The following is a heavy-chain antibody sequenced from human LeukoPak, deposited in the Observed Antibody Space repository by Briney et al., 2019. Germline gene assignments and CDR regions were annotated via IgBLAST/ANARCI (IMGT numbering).Heavy chain of an antibody. D-gene: IGHD3-10*01. V-gene: IGHV3-9*01. CDR3: ATRSGSFAFDY. CDR1: GFTIDDYA. CDR2: ISWNSAST. J-gene: IGHJ4*02. Sequence: GGSLRLSCAASGFTIDDYAMHWVRQAPGKGLEWVSGISWNSASTAYVDSVKGRFTISRDNAKNSLYLQMNSLRPEDTALYFCATRSGSFAFDYWGQGTLVTVSS.